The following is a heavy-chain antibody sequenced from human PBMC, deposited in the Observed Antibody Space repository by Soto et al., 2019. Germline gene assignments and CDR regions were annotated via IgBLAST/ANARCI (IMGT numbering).Heavy chain of an antibody. CDR1: GYTFTSYY. CDR2: INPSGGST. V-gene: IGHV1-46*01. J-gene: IGHJ4*02. CDR3: ARDQYVWGSDRERAAFDY. D-gene: IGHD3-16*02. Sequence: QVQLVQSGAEVKKPGASVKVSCKASGYTFTSYYMHWVRQAPGQGLEWMGIINPSGGSTSYAQKFQARATMNRDTSTSTVYMELSSLRSEDTAVYYCARDQYVWGSDRERAAFDYRGQGTLVTVSS.